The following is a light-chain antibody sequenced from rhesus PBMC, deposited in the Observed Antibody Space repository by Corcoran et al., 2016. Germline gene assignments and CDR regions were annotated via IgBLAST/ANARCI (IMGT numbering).Light chain of an antibody. J-gene: IGKJ3*01. CDR1: ENVNNY. Sequence: DIQMTQSPSSLPASVGDRVTITCRASENVNNYLNWYQQKPGKAPKLLIYNASTLQSGVPSRFSGSGSWTNYTFTTSSLQPEDVATYDCPHGYGTPFTFGPGTKLDIK. CDR3: PHGYGTPFT. V-gene: IGKV1-74*01. CDR2: NAS.